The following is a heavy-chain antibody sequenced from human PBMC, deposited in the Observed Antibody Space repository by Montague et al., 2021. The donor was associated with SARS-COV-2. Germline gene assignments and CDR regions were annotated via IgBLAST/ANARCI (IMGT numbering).Heavy chain of an antibody. D-gene: IGHD3-10*01. J-gene: IGHJ6*02. CDR1: GFTFSSYA. CDR3: AKDELIVYGSGSDYYYYYGMDV. CDR2: IYSGGSST. Sequence: SLRLSCAASGFTFSSYAMSWVRQAPGKGLEWVSVIYSGGSSTYYADSVKGRFTISRDNSKNTLYLQMNSLRAEDTAVYYCAKDELIVYGSGSDYYYYYGMDVWGQGTTVTVSS. V-gene: IGHV3-23*03.